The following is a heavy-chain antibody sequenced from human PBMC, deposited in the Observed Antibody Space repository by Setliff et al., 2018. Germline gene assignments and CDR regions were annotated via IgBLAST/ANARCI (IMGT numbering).Heavy chain of an antibody. J-gene: IGHJ2*01. Sequence: GGSLRLSCAASGFTFSTHRMHWVRQAPGKGLEWVAVIWDDGGNKYHADSVKGRFTISRDNSKNTVYLQMNRLRADDTAVYYCAKSSFRYFEELSDWYFDVWGRGTLVTVSS. D-gene: IGHD3-16*02. CDR2: IWDDGGNK. CDR3: AKSSFRYFEELSDWYFDV. V-gene: IGHV3-33*06. CDR1: GFTFSTHR.